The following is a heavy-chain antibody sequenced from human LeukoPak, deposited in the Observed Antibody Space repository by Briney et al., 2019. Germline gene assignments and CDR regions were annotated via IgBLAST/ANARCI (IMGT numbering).Heavy chain of an antibody. V-gene: IGHV1-8*01. Sequence: ASVKVSCKASGYTFNNYDINWVRQARGQGLEWMGWMNPNSGNTGYAQKFQGRFTLTRETFISTAYMELSSLRSDDTAVYYCVRAMAPLDTFNYQYAMDVWGQGTMVTVSS. CDR2: MNPNSGNT. CDR3: VRAMAPLDTFNYQYAMDV. D-gene: IGHD5-24*01. CDR1: GYTFNNYD. J-gene: IGHJ6*02.